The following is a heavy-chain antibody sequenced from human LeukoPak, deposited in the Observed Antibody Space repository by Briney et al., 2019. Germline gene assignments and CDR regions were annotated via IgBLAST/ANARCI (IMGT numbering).Heavy chain of an antibody. Sequence: GASVKVSCKASGYTFTSYGTSWVRQAPGQGLEWMGWISAYNGNTNYAQKLQGRVTMTTDTSTSTAYMELRSLRSDDTAVYYCARDLRIAVAGRVFDYWGQGTLVTVSS. V-gene: IGHV1-18*04. D-gene: IGHD6-19*01. J-gene: IGHJ4*02. CDR1: GYTFTSYG. CDR2: ISAYNGNT. CDR3: ARDLRIAVAGRVFDY.